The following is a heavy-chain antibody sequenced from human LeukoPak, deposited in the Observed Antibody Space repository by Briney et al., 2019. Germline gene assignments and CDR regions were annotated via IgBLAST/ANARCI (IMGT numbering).Heavy chain of an antibody. Sequence: PSETLSLTCSVSGGSIKSSTYYWAFVRQPPGKGLEWIATIYYSGTTYYDPSLKSRVTISLDTSRNQFSLNLNSVTAADTAVYYCAAGYSSGWPEYYYYYYMDVWGKGTTVTVSS. V-gene: IGHV4-39*07. CDR2: IYYSGTT. J-gene: IGHJ6*03. CDR3: AAGYSSGWPEYYYYYYMDV. CDR1: GGSIKSSTYY. D-gene: IGHD6-19*01.